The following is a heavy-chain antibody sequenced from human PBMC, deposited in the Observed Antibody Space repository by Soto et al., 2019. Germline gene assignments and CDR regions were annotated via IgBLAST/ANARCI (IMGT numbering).Heavy chain of an antibody. CDR3: ARGPDPTSFGP. V-gene: IGHV1-18*01. D-gene: IGHD3-16*01. CDR2: INVYNGHT. Sequence: QVHLEQSGGEVEKPGASVKVSCKASGYAFTNYGINWVRQAPGLGLEWMGWINVYNGHTNYAQKSQARATMTTDTHTNSVSMEVRSLRSDDTAAYYCARGPDPTSFGPWGQGTLVIVSS. J-gene: IGHJ5*02. CDR1: GYAFTNYG.